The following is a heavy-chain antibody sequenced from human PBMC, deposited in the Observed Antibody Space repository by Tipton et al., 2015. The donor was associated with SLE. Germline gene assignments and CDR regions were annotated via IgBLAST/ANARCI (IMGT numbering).Heavy chain of an antibody. CDR2: IYYSGST. Sequence: TLSLTCTVSGGSISSGGYYWSWIRQPPGKGLEWIGYIYYSGSTNYNPSLKSRVTISVDTSKNQFSLKLSSVTAADTAVYYCARYGNSWAFDYWGQGTLVTVSS. CDR1: GGSISSGGYY. D-gene: IGHD6-13*01. J-gene: IGHJ4*02. V-gene: IGHV4-61*08. CDR3: ARYGNSWAFDY.